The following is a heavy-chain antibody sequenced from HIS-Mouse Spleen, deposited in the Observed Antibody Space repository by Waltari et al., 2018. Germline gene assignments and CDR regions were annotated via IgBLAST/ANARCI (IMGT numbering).Heavy chain of an antibody. D-gene: IGHD2-15*01. CDR3: ARHCLGAFDI. CDR1: GFTFSSYG. Sequence: QVQLVESGGGVVQPGRSLRLSCAASGFTFSSYGMHWVRQAPGKGLEWVAVISYDGSNKYYADSVKGRFTISRDNSKNTLYLQMNSLRAEDTAVYYCARHCLGAFDIWGQGTMVTVSS. CDR2: ISYDGSNK. J-gene: IGHJ3*02. V-gene: IGHV3-30*03.